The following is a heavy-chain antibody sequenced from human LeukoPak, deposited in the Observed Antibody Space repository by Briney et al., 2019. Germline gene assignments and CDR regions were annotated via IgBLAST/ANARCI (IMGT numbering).Heavy chain of an antibody. V-gene: IGHV3-7*03. CDR3: ATDQVLGKYYYDSSGYRRHYT. CDR1: GFTFSSYW. Sequence: SGGSLRLSCAASGFTFSSYWMSWVRQAPGKGLEWVANIKQDGSEKYYVDSVKGRFTISRDNAKNSLYLQMNSLRAEDTAVYYCATDQVLGKYYYDSSGYRRHYTWGQGTLVTVSS. CDR2: IKQDGSEK. J-gene: IGHJ5*02. D-gene: IGHD3-22*01.